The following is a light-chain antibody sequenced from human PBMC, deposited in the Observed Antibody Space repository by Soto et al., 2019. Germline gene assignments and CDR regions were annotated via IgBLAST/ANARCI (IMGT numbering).Light chain of an antibody. CDR3: QSYDSSLSAYV. CDR2: GNM. V-gene: IGLV1-40*01. CDR1: SSNIGAGYP. J-gene: IGLJ1*01. Sequence: QSVLTQPPSVSGAPGQRGTIYCTGTSSNIGAGYPVHWYQQLPGTAPKLLIFGNMNRPSGVPDRFSGSRSGLAITGLQAEDEADYYCQSYDSSLSAYVFGAGTKLTVL.